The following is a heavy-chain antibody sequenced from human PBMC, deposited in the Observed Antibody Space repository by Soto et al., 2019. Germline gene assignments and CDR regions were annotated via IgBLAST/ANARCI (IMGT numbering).Heavy chain of an antibody. D-gene: IGHD3-3*01. CDR1: GGSISSYY. CDR2: IYYSGST. Sequence: LSLTCTVSGGSISSYYWSWIRQPPGKGLEWIGYIYYSGSTNYNPSLKSRVTISVDTSKNQFSLKLSSVTAADTAVYYCARDHLVWSGSYYYYGMDVWGQGTTVTVSS. J-gene: IGHJ6*02. CDR3: ARDHLVWSGSYYYYGMDV. V-gene: IGHV4-59*01.